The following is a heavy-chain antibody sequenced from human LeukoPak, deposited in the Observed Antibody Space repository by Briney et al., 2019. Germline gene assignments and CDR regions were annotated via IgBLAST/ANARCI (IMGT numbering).Heavy chain of an antibody. V-gene: IGHV4-59*08. CDR2: TYYSGST. Sequence: SETLSLTCTVSGGSISTYYWSWIRQPPGKRLEWIGNTYYSGSTIYNPSLKSRVTISVDTSKNQFSLKLSSVTAADTAVYYCARALGRSGPYYYGMDVWGQGTTVTVSS. CDR3: ARALGRSGPYYYGMDV. CDR1: GGSISTYY. J-gene: IGHJ6*02. D-gene: IGHD2-15*01.